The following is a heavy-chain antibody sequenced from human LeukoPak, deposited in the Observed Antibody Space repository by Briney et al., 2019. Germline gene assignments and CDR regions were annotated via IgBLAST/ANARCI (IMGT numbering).Heavy chain of an antibody. CDR2: IKQDGSEI. CDR1: GFTFSSYW. Sequence: PGGSLRLSCAASGFTFSSYWMSWVRQAPGKGLEWVAIIKQDGSEINYVDSVKGRFTISRDNAKNSLYLQMKSLRAEDTAVYYCARGMGAPDYWGQGTLVTVSS. V-gene: IGHV3-7*04. CDR3: ARGMGAPDY. J-gene: IGHJ4*02. D-gene: IGHD1-26*01.